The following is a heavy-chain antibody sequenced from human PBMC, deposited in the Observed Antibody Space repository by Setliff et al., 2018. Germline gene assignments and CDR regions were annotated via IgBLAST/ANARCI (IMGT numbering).Heavy chain of an antibody. D-gene: IGHD6-13*01. V-gene: IGHV4-4*02. CDR3: ARAIVGPAASGRGYYFDY. CDR1: GVSINSLSW. Sequence: PSETLSLTCAVSGVSINSLSWWSWVRQPPGKGLEWIGEIYHSGSTNYNPSLKSRVTISVDKSKNQLSLELSSVTAADTAVHYCARAIVGPAASGRGYYFDYWGQGSLVTVSS. CDR2: IYHSGST. J-gene: IGHJ4*02.